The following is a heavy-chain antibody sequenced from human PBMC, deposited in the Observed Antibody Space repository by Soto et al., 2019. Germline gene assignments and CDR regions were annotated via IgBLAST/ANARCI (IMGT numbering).Heavy chain of an antibody. CDR1: GGTFSSYT. CDR3: AKITPNYGDYDY. CDR2: IIPILGIA. Sequence: SVKVSCKASGGTFSSYTISWVRQAPGQGLEWMGRIIPILGIANYAQKFQGRVTITADKSTSTAYMELSSLRSEDTAVYYCAKITPNYGDYDYWGQGTLVTVSS. J-gene: IGHJ4*02. V-gene: IGHV1-69*02. D-gene: IGHD4-17*01.